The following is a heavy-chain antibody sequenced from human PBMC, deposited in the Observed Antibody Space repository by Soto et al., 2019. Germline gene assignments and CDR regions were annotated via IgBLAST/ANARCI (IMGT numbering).Heavy chain of an antibody. V-gene: IGHV3-11*05. CDR3: ARDETDSSGLLEGNFDY. D-gene: IGHD3-22*01. Sequence: PGGSLRLSCAASGFTFSDYYMSWIRQAPGKGLEWVSYISSSSSYTNYADSVKGRFTISRDNAKNSLYLQMNSLRAEDTAVYYCARDETDSSGLLEGNFDYRGQGTLVTVSS. CDR2: ISSSSSYT. J-gene: IGHJ4*02. CDR1: GFTFSDYY.